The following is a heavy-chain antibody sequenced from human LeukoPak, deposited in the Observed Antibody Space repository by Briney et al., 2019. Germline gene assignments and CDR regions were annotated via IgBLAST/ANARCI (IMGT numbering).Heavy chain of an antibody. CDR3: ARDNSVGDIAWWFDP. J-gene: IGHJ5*02. CDR1: GYTFIDHW. CDR2: INPTGTTT. V-gene: IGHV1-46*01. D-gene: IGHD1-26*01. Sequence: GASVKVSCKASGYTFIDHWMHWVRQAPGQGLEWVGLINPTGTTTLYAQKFQGRITLTTDMSATTDYMELSSLTSEDTAVYYCARDNSVGDIAWWFDPWGQGTLVTVSS.